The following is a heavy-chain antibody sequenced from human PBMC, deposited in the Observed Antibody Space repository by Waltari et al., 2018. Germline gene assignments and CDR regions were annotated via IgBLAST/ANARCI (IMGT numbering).Heavy chain of an antibody. D-gene: IGHD2-2*01. J-gene: IGHJ6*02. CDR1: GGSFSGYY. CDR2: INHSGSI. CDR3: ARGRRYCSSTSCYGYSYYYYYGMDV. Sequence: QVQLQQWGAGLLKPSETLSLTCAVYGGSFSGYYWSWIRQPPGKGLEWIGEINHSGSINYNPSLKSRVTISVDTSKNQFSLKLSSVTAADTAVYYCARGRRYCSSTSCYGYSYYYYYGMDVWGQGTTVTVSS. V-gene: IGHV4-34*01.